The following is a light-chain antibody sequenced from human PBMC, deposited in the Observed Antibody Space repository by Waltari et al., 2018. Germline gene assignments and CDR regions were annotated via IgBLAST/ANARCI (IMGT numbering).Light chain of an antibody. Sequence: EIVLTPSTGTLSLSTGERATLSFRASQSVSRSLAWYQQKPGQAPRLLIYGASSRSTGSPDRFSGGGSGTDFSLTISRLEPEDFAVYYCQHYLRLPATFGQGTKVEIK. CDR1: QSVSRS. CDR2: GAS. V-gene: IGKV3-20*01. CDR3: QHYLRLPAT. J-gene: IGKJ1*01.